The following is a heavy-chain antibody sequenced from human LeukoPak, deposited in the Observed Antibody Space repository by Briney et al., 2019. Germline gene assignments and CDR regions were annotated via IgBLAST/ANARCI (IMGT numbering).Heavy chain of an antibody. J-gene: IGHJ3*02. V-gene: IGHV4-59*01. D-gene: IGHD3-16*01. Sequence: KPSETLSLTCAVYGGSFSGYYWSWIRQPPGKGLEWIGYIYYSGSTNYNPSLKSRVTISVDTSKNQFSLKLSSVTAADTAVYYCAREGAANDAFDIWGQGTMVTVSS. CDR2: IYYSGST. CDR1: GGSFSGYY. CDR3: AREGAANDAFDI.